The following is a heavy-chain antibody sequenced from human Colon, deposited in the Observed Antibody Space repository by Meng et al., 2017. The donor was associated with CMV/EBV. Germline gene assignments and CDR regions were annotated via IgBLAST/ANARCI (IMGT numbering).Heavy chain of an antibody. CDR2: ISPYNGDT. CDR1: CYIFTNFG. J-gene: IGHJ4*02. D-gene: IGHD3-10*01. Sequence: VRWVHAGAGEKKPGPSLTFSSNISCYIFTNFGITGVRHAPEQGLEWMAYISPYNGDTNYAQGFQGRVALTTDTPTSTVYMERGGLTSDDTAMYYCARDLARGVYWGQGTLVTVSS. V-gene: IGHV1-18*01. CDR3: ARDLARGVY.